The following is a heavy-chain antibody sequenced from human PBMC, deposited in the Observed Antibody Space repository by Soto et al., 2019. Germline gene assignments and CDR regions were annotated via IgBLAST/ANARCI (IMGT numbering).Heavy chain of an antibody. CDR1: GGSISSSNW. CDR2: IYHSGST. D-gene: IGHD6-13*01. V-gene: IGHV4-4*02. J-gene: IGHJ6*02. Sequence: SETLSLTCAVSGGSISSSNWWSWVRQPPGKGLEWIGEIYHSGSTNYNPSLKSRVTISVDKSKNQFSLKLSSVTAADTAVYYCAREQQRSSSWDYYYGMDVWGQGTTVTVSS. CDR3: AREQQRSSSWDYYYGMDV.